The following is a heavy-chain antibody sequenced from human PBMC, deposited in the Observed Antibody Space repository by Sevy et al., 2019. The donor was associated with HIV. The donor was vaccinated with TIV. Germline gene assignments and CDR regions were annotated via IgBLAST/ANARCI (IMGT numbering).Heavy chain of an antibody. D-gene: IGHD3-10*01. J-gene: IGHJ4*02. CDR2: ITISGGTT. V-gene: IGHV3-23*01. CDR3: AKDRVSGTYYTGGFDY. Sequence: GGSLRLSCAASGFTFSNYAMSWVRQAPGKGLEWVSVITISGGTTYSADSVKGRFTISRDSSKNTLYLQMNSLRAEDTAVYYCAKDRVSGTYYTGGFDYWGQGTLVTVSS. CDR1: GFTFSNYA.